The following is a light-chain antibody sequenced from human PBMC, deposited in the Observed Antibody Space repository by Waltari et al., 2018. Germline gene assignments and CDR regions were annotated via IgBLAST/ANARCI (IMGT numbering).Light chain of an antibody. Sequence: DIQMTQSPSSRSASVGDRVTITCRASQSIGTYLNWYHHKPGRAPELLIYAASTLQGGVPSRFSGSGSETHFTLAISSLQREDFATYYCQQSYTTPRTFGQGTKVEIK. CDR1: QSIGTY. V-gene: IGKV1-39*01. J-gene: IGKJ1*01. CDR3: QQSYTTPRT. CDR2: AAS.